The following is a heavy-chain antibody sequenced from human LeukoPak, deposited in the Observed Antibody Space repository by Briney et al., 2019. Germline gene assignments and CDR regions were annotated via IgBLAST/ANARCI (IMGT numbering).Heavy chain of an antibody. CDR3: ARGGGYESGFDY. CDR2: IYHSGST. J-gene: IGHJ4*02. D-gene: IGHD5-12*01. CDR1: GYSISSGYY. Sequence: SETLSLTCTVSGYSISSGYYWGWIRQPPGKGLEWIGSIYHSGSTYYNPSLKSRVTISVGTSKNQFSLKLSSVTAADTAVYYCARGGGYESGFDYWGQGTLVTVSS. V-gene: IGHV4-38-2*02.